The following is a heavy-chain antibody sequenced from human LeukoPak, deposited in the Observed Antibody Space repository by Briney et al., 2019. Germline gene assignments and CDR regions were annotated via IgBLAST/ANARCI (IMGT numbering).Heavy chain of an antibody. V-gene: IGHV4-4*07. CDR3: ASTYYYGSGSYNY. CDR2: IYTSGST. CDR1: GGSTSSYY. Sequence: PSETLSLTCTVSGGSTSSYYWSWIRQPAGKGLEWIGRIYTSGSTNYNPSLKSRVTMSVDTSKNQFSLKLSSVTAADTAVYYCASTYYYGSGSYNYWGQGTLVTVSS. J-gene: IGHJ4*02. D-gene: IGHD3-10*01.